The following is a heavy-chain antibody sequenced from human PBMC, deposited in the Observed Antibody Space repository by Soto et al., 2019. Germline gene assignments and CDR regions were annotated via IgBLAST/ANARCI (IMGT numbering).Heavy chain of an antibody. CDR2: ISAYNGNT. V-gene: IGHV1-18*04. Sequence: ASVKVSCKASGYTFTGYGISWVRQAPGQGLEWMGWISAYNGNTNYAQTLQGRVTMTTDTSTSTAYMELRSLRSDDTAVYYCARDPIAVAGTQGWFDPWGQGTLVTV. CDR3: ARDPIAVAGTQGWFDP. CDR1: GYTFTGYG. D-gene: IGHD6-19*01. J-gene: IGHJ5*02.